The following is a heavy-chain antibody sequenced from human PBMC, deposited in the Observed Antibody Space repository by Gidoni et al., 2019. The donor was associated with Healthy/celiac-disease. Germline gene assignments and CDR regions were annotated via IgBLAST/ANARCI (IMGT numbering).Heavy chain of an antibody. V-gene: IGHV4-39*07. CDR2: IYYSWRT. Sequence: QLQLQESGPGLVKPSETLSLTCPVSGGSISSSSYYWGWIRPPPGTGLEWIVSIYYSWRTYYNPSLKSRVTISVDTSKNQFSLKLSSVTAADTAVYYCARDDSSGYPDDAFDIWGQGTMVTVSS. CDR1: GGSISSSSYY. D-gene: IGHD3-22*01. J-gene: IGHJ3*02. CDR3: ARDDSSGYPDDAFDI.